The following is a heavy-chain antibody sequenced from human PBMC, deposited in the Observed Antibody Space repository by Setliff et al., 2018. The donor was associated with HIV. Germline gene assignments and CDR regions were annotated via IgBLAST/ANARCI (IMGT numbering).Heavy chain of an antibody. D-gene: IGHD5-18*01. J-gene: IGHJ6*03. CDR2: IGAVGSPT. CDR3: ARDQWGYSYGYYYYYYMDV. V-gene: IGHV3-23*01. Sequence: PGGSLRLSCSASGFTFSAYAMAWVRQAPGKGLEWVSTIGAVGSPTFYAESVKGRFTISKDNSKNTLYLQMSSLRDEDTAVYYCARDQWGYSYGYYYYYYMDVWGKGTTVTVSS. CDR1: GFTFSAYA.